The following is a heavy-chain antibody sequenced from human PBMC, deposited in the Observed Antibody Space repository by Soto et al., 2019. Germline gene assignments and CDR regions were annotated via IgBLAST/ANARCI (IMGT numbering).Heavy chain of an antibody. CDR3: ARIPRYSFPTSDDLDS. J-gene: IGHJ4*02. CDR1: GGTFYTYT. V-gene: IGHV1-69*13. CDR2: ITPIYPTT. Sequence: SVKVSCKASGGTFYTYTFSWVRQAPGQGLEWMGSITPIYPTTNYAEKFQGRLTVTADGSTNTAYMELNSLTSEDTAVYYCARIPRYSFPTSDDLDSWGQGTLVTVSS. D-gene: IGHD5-18*01.